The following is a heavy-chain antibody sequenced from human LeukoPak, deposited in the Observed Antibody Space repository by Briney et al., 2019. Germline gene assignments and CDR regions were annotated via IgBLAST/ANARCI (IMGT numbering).Heavy chain of an antibody. D-gene: IGHD3-22*01. CDR3: TREYISGPRQTDAFDI. CDR1: GFTLCNHW. V-gene: IGHV3-74*01. CDR2: ISGDEIWT. J-gene: IGHJ3*02. Sequence: GGSLRLSCVASGFTLCNHWMHWVRQAPGKGLVWVSRISGDEIWTSYADSVKGRFTISRDNAKDTLYLQMNGLRTEDTAVYYCTREYISGPRQTDAFDIWGRGTMVTVSS.